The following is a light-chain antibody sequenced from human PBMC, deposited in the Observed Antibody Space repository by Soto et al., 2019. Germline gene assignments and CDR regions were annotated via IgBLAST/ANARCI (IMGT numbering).Light chain of an antibody. CDR2: KAS. CDR3: QHYNSYSEA. V-gene: IGKV1-5*03. Sequence: DIQMTQSPSTLSGSVGDRVTITCRASQTISSWLAWYQQKPGKAPKLLIYKASTLKSGVPSRFSGSGSGTEFTLTISRLQPDDFATYYGQHYNSYSEAFGQGTKVEL. CDR1: QTISSW. J-gene: IGKJ1*01.